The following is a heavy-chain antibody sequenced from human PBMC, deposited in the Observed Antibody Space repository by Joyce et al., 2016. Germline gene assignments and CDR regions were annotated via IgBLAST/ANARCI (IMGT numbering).Heavy chain of an antibody. V-gene: IGHV4-30-2*01. D-gene: IGHD2-21*01. CDR2: IYYSGSN. CDR3: ARGPSGGASWFDP. Sequence: QLQLQESGSGLVKPSQTLSVTCAVSNGSITRDIYSGSWIRQPPGKGLEWIGYIYYSGSNYYNPSLRSRVTMSVDRSKSQFSLKLTSVTAADTAEYYCARGPSGGASWFDPWGQGILVTVSS. J-gene: IGHJ5*02. CDR1: NGSITRDIYS.